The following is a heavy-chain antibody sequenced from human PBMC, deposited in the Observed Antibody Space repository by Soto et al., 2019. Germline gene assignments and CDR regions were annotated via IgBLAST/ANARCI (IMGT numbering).Heavy chain of an antibody. CDR1: GFTFRSYG. CDR2: ISSDGDNK. CDR3: AKMVKTTYYYYGMDV. Sequence: QVQLVESGGGVVQPGRSLRLSCVASGFTFRSYGMHWVRQAPGKGLEWVTLISSDGDNKYYADSVKGRFTISRDDSKNTLYLKMPSLRPEDTAVYYCAKMVKTTYYYYGMDVWGQGTTVTVSS. D-gene: IGHD1-7*01. J-gene: IGHJ6*02. V-gene: IGHV3-30*18.